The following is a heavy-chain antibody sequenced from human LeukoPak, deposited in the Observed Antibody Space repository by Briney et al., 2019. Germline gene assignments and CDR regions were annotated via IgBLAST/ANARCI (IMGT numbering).Heavy chain of an antibody. J-gene: IGHJ3*02. CDR3: ARGTYSSGWYVGGAFDI. CDR2: IKQDGSEK. CDR1: GFTFSSYW. Sequence: PGGSLRLSCAASGFTFSSYWMSCVRQAPGKGLEWVANIKQDGSEKYYVDSVKGRFTISRDNAKYSLYLQMNSLRAEDTAVYYCARGTYSSGWYVGGAFDIWGQGTMVTVSS. D-gene: IGHD6-19*01. V-gene: IGHV3-7*05.